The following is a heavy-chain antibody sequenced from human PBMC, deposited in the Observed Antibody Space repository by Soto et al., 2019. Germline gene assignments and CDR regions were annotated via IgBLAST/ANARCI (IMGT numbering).Heavy chain of an antibody. Sequence: EVQLVESGGGLVQPGGSLRLSCAASGFTFSRYWMSWVRQAPGKGLEWVANIKQDGSEKYYVESVKCPYTMSRDNTKNSLYLQMNSQRDEDTAVYYCVRDDTRTNNDFWSGHYTTDAFDIWGQGRMVTVSS. J-gene: IGHJ3*02. V-gene: IGHV3-7*01. CDR2: IKQDGSEK. CDR1: GFTFSRYW. CDR3: VRDDTRTNNDFWSGHYTTDAFDI. D-gene: IGHD3-3*01.